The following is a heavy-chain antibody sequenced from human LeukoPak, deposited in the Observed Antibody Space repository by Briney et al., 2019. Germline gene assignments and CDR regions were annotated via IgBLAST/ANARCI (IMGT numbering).Heavy chain of an antibody. V-gene: IGHV4-61*02. CDR2: ISSSGST. Sequence: PSETLSLTCTVSGDSISSGDYYWSWIRQPAGKGLEWIGRISSSGSTNYNPSLKSRVTISVDTSKNQFSLKLSSVTAADTAVYYCARRMVRGVIPHWGQGTLVTVSS. CDR3: ARRMVRGVIPH. J-gene: IGHJ4*02. CDR1: GDSISSGDYY. D-gene: IGHD3-10*01.